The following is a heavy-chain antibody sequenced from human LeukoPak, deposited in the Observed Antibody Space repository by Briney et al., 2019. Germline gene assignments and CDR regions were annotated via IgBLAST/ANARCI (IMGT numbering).Heavy chain of an antibody. CDR2: IRQDGSDK. D-gene: IGHD6-6*01. CDR1: GFTFSDYW. CDR3: ARDKSYTSSADY. Sequence: PGGSLRLSCAASGFTFSDYWMSWVRQAPGKGLEWVANIRQDGSDKYYVDSVKGRFIISRDNAQNSLYLQMNSLRAEDTAVYYCARDKSYTSSADYWGQGTLVTVSS. V-gene: IGHV3-7*01. J-gene: IGHJ4*02.